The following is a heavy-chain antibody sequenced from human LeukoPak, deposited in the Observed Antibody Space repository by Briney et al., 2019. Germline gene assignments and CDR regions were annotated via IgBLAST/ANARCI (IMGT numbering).Heavy chain of an antibody. CDR3: ARDPSSCYPYY. V-gene: IGHV3-33*01. CDR1: GFTFSAYG. D-gene: IGHD2-2*01. CDR2: IWFDGSNK. J-gene: IGHJ4*02. Sequence: GGSLRLSCAASGFTFSAYGMHWVRQAPGKGLEWVAVIWFDGSNKYYVNSVKGRFTISRDNSKNTLYLQMNRLRPGDAAVYVCARDPSSCYPYYWGQGTLVTVSS.